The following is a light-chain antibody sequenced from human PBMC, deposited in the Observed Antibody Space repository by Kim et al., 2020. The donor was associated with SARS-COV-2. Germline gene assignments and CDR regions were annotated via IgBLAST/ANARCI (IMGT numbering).Light chain of an antibody. CDR1: QVISSL. Sequence: SLGDRITVTCRASQVISSLLAWYQEKPVKAPKLLIYAASSLESGVPSRFSGSGSGTDFTLTISSLQPEDFATYYCQQANSFPYSFGQGTKLEI. V-gene: IGKV1-12*02. CDR3: QQANSFPYS. J-gene: IGKJ2*03. CDR2: AAS.